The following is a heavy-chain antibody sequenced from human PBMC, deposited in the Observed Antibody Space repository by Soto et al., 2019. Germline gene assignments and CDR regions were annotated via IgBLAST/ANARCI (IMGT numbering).Heavy chain of an antibody. CDR1: GFTFSSYD. D-gene: IGHD3-16*01. CDR2: NGTAGDT. CDR3: TRGADGFDY. J-gene: IGHJ4*02. V-gene: IGHV3-13*01. Sequence: EVQLVESGGDLVQPGGSLRLSCAASGFTFSSYDFHWVRQATGEGLEWVSGNGTAGDTYYAGSVKGRFIMSRENGKNSLYLQINSLGAGDTAVYYCTRGADGFDYWGQGTLVTVSS.